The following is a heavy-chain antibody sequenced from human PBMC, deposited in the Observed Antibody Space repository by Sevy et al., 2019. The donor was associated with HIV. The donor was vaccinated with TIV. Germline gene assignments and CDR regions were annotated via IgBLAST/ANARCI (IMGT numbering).Heavy chain of an antibody. Sequence: ASVKVSCKASGGTFSSYAISWVRQAPGQGLEWMGGIIPIFGTANYAQKFQGRVTITADESTSTAYMELGSLRSEDTAVYYCASRDSSSRGEDYWGQGTLVTVSS. CDR1: GGTFSSYA. CDR3: ASRDSSSRGEDY. CDR2: IIPIFGTA. D-gene: IGHD6-13*01. J-gene: IGHJ4*02. V-gene: IGHV1-69*13.